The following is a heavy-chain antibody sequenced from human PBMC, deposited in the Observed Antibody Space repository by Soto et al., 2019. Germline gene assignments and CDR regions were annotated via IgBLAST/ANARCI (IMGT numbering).Heavy chain of an antibody. CDR1: GFTFSSYA. Sequence: GGSLRLSCAASGFTFSSYAMSWVRQAPGKGLEWVAVISGDGSSKYYADAVKGRFTISRDNFKNTLYLQMNSLRAEDTAVYYCAKGPDYYDSSGYYDYYWGQGTLVTVSS. V-gene: IGHV3-23*01. CDR2: ISGDGSSK. CDR3: AKGPDYYDSSGYYDYY. J-gene: IGHJ4*02. D-gene: IGHD3-22*01.